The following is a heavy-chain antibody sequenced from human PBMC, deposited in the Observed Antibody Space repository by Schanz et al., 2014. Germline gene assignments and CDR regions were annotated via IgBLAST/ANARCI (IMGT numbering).Heavy chain of an antibody. J-gene: IGHJ4*02. V-gene: IGHV1-69*08. CDR1: GGTFSSYT. CDR3: ARGGYSSGWYDRDITHFDY. Sequence: QVQLVQSGAEVKKPGSSVKVSCTASGGTFSSYTISWIRQAPGQGLEWMGIITPSGGSTNYAQKLQGRVTMTTDTSTSTAYMELRSLRSDDTAVYYCARGGYSSGWYDRDITHFDYWGQGTLVTVSS. CDR2: ITPSGGST. D-gene: IGHD6-19*01.